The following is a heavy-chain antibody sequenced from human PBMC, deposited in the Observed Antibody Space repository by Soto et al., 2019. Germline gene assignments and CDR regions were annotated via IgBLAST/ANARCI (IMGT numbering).Heavy chain of an antibody. CDR1: GFTFSSYG. CDR2: ISYDGSNN. D-gene: IGHD6-13*01. Sequence: QVQLVESGGGVVQPGRSLRLSCAASGFTFSSYGMHWVRQAPGKGLEWVAVISYDGSNNYYADSVKGRFTISRDNSKNTVYLQMNSLRADDTAVYYCAKDGAAAGTFFFGVFVDWFDPWGQGTLVTVSS. J-gene: IGHJ5*02. V-gene: IGHV3-30*18. CDR3: AKDGAAAGTFFFGVFVDWFDP.